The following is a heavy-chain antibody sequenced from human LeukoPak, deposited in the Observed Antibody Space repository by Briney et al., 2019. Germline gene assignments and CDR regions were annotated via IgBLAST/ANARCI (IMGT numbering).Heavy chain of an antibody. CDR3: AKEKGDYGDYLRSNWFDP. CDR1: GFTFSSEA. CDR2: ISPAGGTT. J-gene: IGHJ5*02. D-gene: IGHD4-17*01. V-gene: IGHV3-23*01. Sequence: GGSLRLSCAVSGFTFSSEAMGWVRQLPGGGLEWVSTISPAGGTTYYAESMKGRFTISRDNSKSTLYLQMNSLRAEDTAVYYCAKEKGDYGDYLRSNWFDPWGQGTLVTVSS.